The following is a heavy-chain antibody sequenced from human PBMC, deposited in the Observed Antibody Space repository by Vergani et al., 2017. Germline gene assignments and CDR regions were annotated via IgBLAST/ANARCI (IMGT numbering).Heavy chain of an antibody. CDR2: IYYSGST. J-gene: IGHJ3*02. D-gene: IGHD1-20*01. Sequence: QVQLQESGPGLVKPSETLSLTCTVPGGPISSYYWSWIRQPPGKGLEWIGYIYYSGSTNYNPSLKSRVTISVDTSKNQFSLKLSSGTAADTAVYYCAITGTTTVEAFDIWGQGTMVTVSS. CDR3: AITGTTTVEAFDI. CDR1: GGPISSYY. V-gene: IGHV4-59*01.